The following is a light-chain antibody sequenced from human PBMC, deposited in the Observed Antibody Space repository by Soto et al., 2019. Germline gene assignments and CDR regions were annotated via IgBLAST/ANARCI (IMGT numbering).Light chain of an antibody. CDR3: QQSDSTPIT. CDR2: AAS. Sequence: DIQVTQSPSSLSASVRDRVTITCRASQSISSYLNWYQQKREQAPPVLIYAASSLQSVVPSRCSGRGSGTDFTLTIRSLQPEGFATYYCQQSDSTPITFGQGTRLEL. CDR1: QSISSY. V-gene: IGKV1-39*01. J-gene: IGKJ5*01.